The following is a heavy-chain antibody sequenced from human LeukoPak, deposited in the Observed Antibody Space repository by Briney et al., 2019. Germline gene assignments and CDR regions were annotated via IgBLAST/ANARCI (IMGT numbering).Heavy chain of an antibody. J-gene: IGHJ4*02. D-gene: IGHD6-19*01. CDR2: ISYDGSNK. V-gene: IGHV3-30*18. CDR1: GFTFSSCG. CDR3: AKARDSSGWYYFDY. Sequence: GGSLRLSCAASGFTFSSCGMHWVRQAPGKGLEWVAVISYDGSNKYYADSVKGRFTISRDNSKNTLYLQMNSLRAEDTAVYYCAKARDSSGWYYFDYWGQGTLVTVSS.